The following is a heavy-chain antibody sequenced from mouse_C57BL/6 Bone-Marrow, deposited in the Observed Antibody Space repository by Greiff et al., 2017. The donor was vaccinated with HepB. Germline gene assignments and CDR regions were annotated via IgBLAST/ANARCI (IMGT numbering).Heavy chain of an antibody. CDR1: GYTFTSYW. CDR2: IYPGSGST. V-gene: IGHV1-55*01. D-gene: IGHD1-1*01. J-gene: IGHJ2*01. Sequence: QVQLQQPGAELVKPGASVKMSCKASGYTFTSYWITWVKQRPGQGLEWIGDIYPGSGSTNYNEKFKSKATLTVDTSSSTAYMQPSSLTSEDSAVYYCARAYVTTVGDYWGQGTTLTVSS. CDR3: ARAYVTTVGDY.